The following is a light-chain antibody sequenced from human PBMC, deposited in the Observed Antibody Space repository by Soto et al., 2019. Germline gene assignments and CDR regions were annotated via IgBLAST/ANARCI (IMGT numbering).Light chain of an antibody. J-gene: IGKJ4*01. V-gene: IGKV1-39*01. CDR2: AAS. CDR3: QQSYSTPLT. CDR1: QSISSY. Sequence: DIQMTQSPSSLSASVGDRVTIPCRASQSISSYLNWYQQKPGKAPKLLIYAASSLQSGVPSRFSGSGSGTDFSLTISSLQPEDFATYDCQQSYSTPLTFGGGTKVEIK.